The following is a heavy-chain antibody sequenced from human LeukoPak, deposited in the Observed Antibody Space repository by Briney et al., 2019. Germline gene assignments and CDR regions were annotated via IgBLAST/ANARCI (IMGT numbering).Heavy chain of an antibody. CDR3: TTDPTLSSGWYRPKYFQH. CDR1: GFTFSNAW. V-gene: IGHV3-15*01. CDR2: IKSKTDGGTT. J-gene: IGHJ1*01. Sequence: GGSLRLSCAASGFTFSNAWMSWVRQAPGKGLEWVGRIKSKTDGGTTDYAAPVKGRFTISRDDSKNTLYLQMNSLKTEDTAVYYCTTDPTLSSGWYRPKYFQHWGQGTLVTVSS. D-gene: IGHD6-19*01.